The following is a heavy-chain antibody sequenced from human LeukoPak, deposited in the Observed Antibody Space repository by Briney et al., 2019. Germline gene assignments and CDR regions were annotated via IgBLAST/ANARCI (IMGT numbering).Heavy chain of an antibody. D-gene: IGHD1-1*01. J-gene: IGHJ4*02. Sequence: GGSLRLSCAASRFTFSSYSMNWVRQAPGKGLEWVSSISSSSSYIYYADSVKGRFTISRDNAKNSLYLQMNSLRAEDTAVYYCARTSNYWSPYFDYWGQGALVTVSS. CDR1: RFTFSSYS. V-gene: IGHV3-21*01. CDR2: ISSSSSYI. CDR3: ARTSNYWSPYFDY.